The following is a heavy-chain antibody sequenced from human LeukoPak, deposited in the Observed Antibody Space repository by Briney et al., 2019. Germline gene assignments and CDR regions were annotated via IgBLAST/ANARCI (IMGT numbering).Heavy chain of an antibody. D-gene: IGHD3-10*01. V-gene: IGHV4-59*01. Sequence: SETLSLTCTVSGGSISSYYWSWIRQPPGKGLEWIGYIYYSGSTNYNPSLKSRVAISVDTSQNQFSLKLSSVTAADTAVYYCARGGSGSYYLFDYWGQGTLVTVSS. CDR2: IYYSGST. CDR3: ARGGSGSYYLFDY. J-gene: IGHJ4*02. CDR1: GGSISSYY.